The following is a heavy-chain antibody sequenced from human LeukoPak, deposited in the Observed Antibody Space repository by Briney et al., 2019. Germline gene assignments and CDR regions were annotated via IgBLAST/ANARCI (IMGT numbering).Heavy chain of an antibody. J-gene: IGHJ4*02. CDR2: MSPNSGDT. Sequence: VSVKVSCKASGYTFTSYDFNWVRQATGQRPEWMGWMSPNSGDTGYAQKFQDRVTMTRNTSISTAYMELSSLRSDDTAVYYCARGPPSWGYDYWGPGTLVTVSS. CDR3: ARGPPSWGYDY. V-gene: IGHV1-8*01. D-gene: IGHD2-2*01. CDR1: GYTFTSYD.